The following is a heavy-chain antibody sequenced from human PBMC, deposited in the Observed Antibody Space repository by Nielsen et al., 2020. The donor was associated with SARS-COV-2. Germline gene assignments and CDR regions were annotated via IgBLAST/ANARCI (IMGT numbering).Heavy chain of an antibody. D-gene: IGHD6-19*01. CDR3: AKRSGYTSGWYGDY. CDR2: ISAST. J-gene: IGHJ4*02. Sequence: GESLKISCAASGFSFSNYAMNWVRQAPGKGLEWVSAISASTYYADSVKGRFTISRDNSKNTLYLQMNSLRAEDTAVYYCAKRSGYTSGWYGDYWGQGTLVTVSS. CDR1: GFSFSNYA. V-gene: IGHV3-23*01.